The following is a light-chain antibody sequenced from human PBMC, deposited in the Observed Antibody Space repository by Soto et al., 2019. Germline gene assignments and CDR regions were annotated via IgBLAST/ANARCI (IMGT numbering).Light chain of an antibody. Sequence: EIQMTQSPATLSVFQGDRATISCRASQSIGSNFAWYQQRLGKVPRLLIYGASTRASGVPYRFSGSGSGTDFTLTISSLQSEDFAVYYCLQYNSFPRTFGQGTKVEV. CDR3: LQYNSFPRT. V-gene: IGKV3-15*01. J-gene: IGKJ1*01. CDR1: QSIGSN. CDR2: GAS.